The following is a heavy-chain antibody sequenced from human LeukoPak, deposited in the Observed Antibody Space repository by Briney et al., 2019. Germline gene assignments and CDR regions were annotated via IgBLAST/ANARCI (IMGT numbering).Heavy chain of an antibody. CDR3: ARGVAAAGIYYFDY. CDR1: GFTFSSYG. V-gene: IGHV3-33*01. CDR2: IWYDGSNK. J-gene: IGHJ4*02. Sequence: GRSLRLSCAASGFTFSSYGMHWVRQAPGKGLEWVAAIWYDGSNKYYADSVKGRFTISRDNSKNTLYLQMNSLRAEDTAVYYCARGVAAAGIYYFDYWGQGTLVTVSS. D-gene: IGHD6-13*01.